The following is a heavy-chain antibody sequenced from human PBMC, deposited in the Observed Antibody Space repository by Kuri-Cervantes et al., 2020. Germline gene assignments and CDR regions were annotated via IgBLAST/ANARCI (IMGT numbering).Heavy chain of an antibody. CDR1: GFSLSTRGMC. CDR2: IDWDDDK. D-gene: IGHD6-19*01. Sequence: SGPTLVKPPQTLTLTCTFSGFSLSTRGMCVSWIRQPPGKALEWLARIDWDDDKYYSTSLKTRLTISKDTSKNQVVLTMTNMDPVDTATYYCARIPCQHSSGWYYFDYWGQGTLVTVSS. J-gene: IGHJ4*02. V-gene: IGHV2-70*11. CDR3: ARIPCQHSSGWYYFDY.